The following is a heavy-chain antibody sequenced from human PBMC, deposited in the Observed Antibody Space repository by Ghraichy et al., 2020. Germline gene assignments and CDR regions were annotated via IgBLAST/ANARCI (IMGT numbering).Heavy chain of an antibody. CDR1: GLMFSPNT. V-gene: IGHV3-21*01. J-gene: IGHJ6*02. D-gene: IGHD6-19*01. CDR3: SRGGGAGTPVLYHMDV. Sequence: GGSLRLSCVASGLMFSPNTMNWVRQAPGKGLEWVSSISSSTRYIYYADSVKGRFTISRDNAQNSLYLQMNSLRAEDTAVYYCSRGGGAGTPVLYHMDVWGRGTPVTVSS. CDR2: ISSSTRYI.